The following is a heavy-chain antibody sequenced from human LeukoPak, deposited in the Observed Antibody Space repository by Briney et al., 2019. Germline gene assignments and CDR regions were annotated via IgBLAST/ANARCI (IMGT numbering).Heavy chain of an antibody. D-gene: IGHD4-17*01. CDR1: GGSFSGYY. CDR2: VYYSGST. Sequence: SETLSLTCAVYGGSFSGYYWGWIRKPPGKGLEWIGNVYYSGSTPYNPSLKSRVTIFVDTSKNQVSLRLSSVTAADTAVYYCARGPVTTQTFDYWGQGTLVTVSS. J-gene: IGHJ4*02. CDR3: ARGPVTTQTFDY. V-gene: IGHV4-34*01.